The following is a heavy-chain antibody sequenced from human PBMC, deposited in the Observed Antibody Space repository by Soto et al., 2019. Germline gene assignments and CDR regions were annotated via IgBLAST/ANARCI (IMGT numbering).Heavy chain of an antibody. J-gene: IGHJ4*02. V-gene: IGHV5-51*01. CDR3: ASPGALGRLYSFAS. Sequence: VGSLKISFQCAGYTFTNSLISGVGQVPGEGLEWVGIIYPGDSDTRYSPSFQGQVTISAAKSINTVYMQWSSLKASDTAMYYCASPGALGRLYSFASWGKGTL. CDR2: IYPGDSDT. D-gene: IGHD3-16*01. CDR1: GYTFTNSL.